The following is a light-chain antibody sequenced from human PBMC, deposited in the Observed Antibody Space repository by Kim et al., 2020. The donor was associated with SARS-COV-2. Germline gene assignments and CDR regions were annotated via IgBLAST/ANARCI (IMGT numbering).Light chain of an antibody. CDR3: QAWDSSTAV. CDR1: NWGDKD. J-gene: IGLJ3*02. Sequence: PGQTASMASFGDNWGDKDAGWYQRKPGQSPVLVIYQDSKRPSGIPERFSGSNSGNTATLTISGTQAMDEADYYCQAWDSSTAVFGGGTQLTVL. CDR2: QDS. V-gene: IGLV3-1*01.